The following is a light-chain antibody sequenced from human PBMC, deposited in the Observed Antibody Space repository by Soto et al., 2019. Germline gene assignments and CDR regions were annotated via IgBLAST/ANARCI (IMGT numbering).Light chain of an antibody. Sequence: EIVMTQSPATLSVSPGERATLSCRASQSISSNLAWYQQKNGQTPRLLIYGASTRAAGIPARFSGSGSGTDFTLTISSLEPEDFAVYYCQQRSNWPLTFGGGAKVDI. CDR2: GAS. CDR1: QSISSN. J-gene: IGKJ4*01. CDR3: QQRSNWPLT. V-gene: IGKV3-15*01.